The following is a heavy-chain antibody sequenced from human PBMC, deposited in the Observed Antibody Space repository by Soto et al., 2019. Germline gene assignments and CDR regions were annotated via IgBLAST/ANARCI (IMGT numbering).Heavy chain of an antibody. Sequence: SETLSLTCTVSGGSISSGGYYWSWIRQHPGKGLEWIGYIYYSGSTYYNPSLKSRVTISVDTSKNQFSLQLNSVTPEDTAVYYCAREYSYYDFWSGTPTYYGMDVWGQGTTVTVSS. D-gene: IGHD3-3*01. CDR2: IYYSGST. CDR1: GGSISSGGYY. CDR3: AREYSYYDFWSGTPTYYGMDV. V-gene: IGHV4-31*03. J-gene: IGHJ6*02.